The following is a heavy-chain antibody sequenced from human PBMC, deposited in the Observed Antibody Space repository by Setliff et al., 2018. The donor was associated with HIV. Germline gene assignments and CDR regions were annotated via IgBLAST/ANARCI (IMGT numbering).Heavy chain of an antibody. CDR3: AGQDIGAVPALGAFDI. Sequence: SETLSLTCAVYGGSFSGYYWSWIRQPPGKGLEWIGEINHRGSTNYNPSLKSRVTISMDTSKSQFSLRLTSVTAADTAVYYCAGQDIGAVPALGAFDIWGQGTMVTVSS. D-gene: IGHD2-2*01. CDR1: GGSFSGYY. CDR2: INHRGST. J-gene: IGHJ3*02. V-gene: IGHV4-34*01.